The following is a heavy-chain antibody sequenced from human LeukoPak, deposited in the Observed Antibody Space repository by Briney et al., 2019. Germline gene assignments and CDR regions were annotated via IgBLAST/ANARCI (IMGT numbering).Heavy chain of an antibody. D-gene: IGHD3-3*01. V-gene: IGHV4-59*01. CDR2: IYYSGST. CDR1: GGSISSYY. CDR3: ARFGNYDFWSGYIDY. Sequence: PSETLSLTCTVSGGSISSYYRSWIRQPPGKGLEWIGYIYYSGSTNYHPSLKSQVTISVDTSKNQFSLKLSSVTAADTAVYYCARFGNYDFWSGYIDYWGQGTLVTVSS. J-gene: IGHJ4*02.